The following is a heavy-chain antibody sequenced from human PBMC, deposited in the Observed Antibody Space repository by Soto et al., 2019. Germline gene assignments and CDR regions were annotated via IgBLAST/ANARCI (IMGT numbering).Heavy chain of an antibody. CDR3: ERKGYCHFDY. J-gene: IGHJ4*02. Sequence: PGGSLRLSCAASGFTFSSYSMNWVRQAPGKGLEWVSSISSSSRYIYYADPVKGRFTISRTNAKNSLYLQMNSLRVEDRAGYYCERKGYCHFDYWGQGTLVTVSS. D-gene: IGHD5-18*01. CDR2: ISSSSRYI. V-gene: IGHV3-21*01. CDR1: GFTFSSYS.